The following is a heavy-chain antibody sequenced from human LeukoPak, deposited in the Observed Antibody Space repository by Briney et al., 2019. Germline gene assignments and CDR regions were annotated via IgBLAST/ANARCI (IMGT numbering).Heavy chain of an antibody. D-gene: IGHD2/OR15-2a*01. J-gene: IGHJ5*02. V-gene: IGHV4-61*02. CDR1: GGSISSGSYY. Sequence: SQTLSLTCTVSGGSISSGSYYWSWIRQPAGKGLEWIGRIYTSGSTNYNPSLKSRVTISVDTSKNQFSLKLSSVTAADTAVYYCARESNYYFNWFDPWAREPWSPSPQ. CDR2: IYTSGST. CDR3: ARESNYYFNWFDP.